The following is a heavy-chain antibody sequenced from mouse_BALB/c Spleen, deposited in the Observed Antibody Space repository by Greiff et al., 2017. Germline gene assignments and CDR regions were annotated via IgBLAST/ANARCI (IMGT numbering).Heavy chain of an antibody. CDR1: GFNIKDTY. V-gene: IGHV14-3*02. J-gene: IGHJ2*01. CDR3: AREVYYDYGGFDY. D-gene: IGHD2-4*01. CDR2: IDPANGNT. Sequence: VQLQQSGAELVKPGASVKLSCTASGFNIKDTYMHWVKQRPEQGLEWIGRIDPANGNTKYDPKFQGKATITADTSSNTAYLQLSSLTSEDTAVYYCAREVYYDYGGFDYWGQGTTLTVSS.